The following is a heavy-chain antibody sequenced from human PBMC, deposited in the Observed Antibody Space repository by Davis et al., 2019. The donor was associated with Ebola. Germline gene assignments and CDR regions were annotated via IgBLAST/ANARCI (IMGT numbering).Heavy chain of an antibody. CDR2: IIPIFGTP. CDR1: GGTFISFA. Sequence: SVKVSCKASGGTFISFAINWVRQAPGQGLEWMGGIIPIFGTPNYAQKFQGRVTITADKSTSTAYMELSSLRSEDTAVYYCARAMRSSGGYLYYYYGMDVWGQGTTVTVSS. J-gene: IGHJ6*02. V-gene: IGHV1-69*06. CDR3: ARAMRSSGGYLYYYYGMDV. D-gene: IGHD6-19*01.